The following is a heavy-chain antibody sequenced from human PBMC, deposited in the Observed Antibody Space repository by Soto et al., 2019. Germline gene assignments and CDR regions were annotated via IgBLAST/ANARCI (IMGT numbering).Heavy chain of an antibody. Sequence: GGSLRLSCVASGFTFSSYAMSWVRQAPGKGLEWVSAISGSGGSTYYADSVKGRFTISRDNSKNTLYLQMNSLRAEDTAVYYCAKSFGTLSTAMVMVDAFDIWGQGTMVTVSS. CDR2: ISGSGGST. J-gene: IGHJ3*02. CDR1: GFTFSSYA. V-gene: IGHV3-23*01. CDR3: AKSFGTLSTAMVMVDAFDI. D-gene: IGHD5-18*01.